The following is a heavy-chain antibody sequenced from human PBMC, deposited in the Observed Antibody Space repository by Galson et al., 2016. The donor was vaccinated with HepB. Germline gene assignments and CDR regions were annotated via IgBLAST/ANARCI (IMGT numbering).Heavy chain of an antibody. CDR3: ARGGRGRWPQNWFDP. CDR2: ISGSGSNI. Sequence: SLRLSCAASGFTFNNYAMSWVRQAPGKGLEWVSAISGSGSNIYYADTVKGRFTISRDNSKNMLHLQMNSLTAADTAVYYCARGGRGRWPQNWFDPWGQGTLVTVSS. V-gene: IGHV3-23*01. CDR1: GFTFNNYA. J-gene: IGHJ5*02. D-gene: IGHD5-24*01.